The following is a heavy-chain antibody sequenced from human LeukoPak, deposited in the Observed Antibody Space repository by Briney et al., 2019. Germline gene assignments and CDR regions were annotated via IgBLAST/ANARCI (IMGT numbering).Heavy chain of an antibody. CDR3: ARDGELGSPADAFDI. V-gene: IGHV3-7*01. CDR2: IKQDGSET. D-gene: IGHD1-26*01. J-gene: IGHJ3*02. Sequence: GGSLRLSCAASGFTFRSYWMTWVRQYPGKGLEWMANIKQDGSETYYADSVKGRFTISRDNAKRSLYLQMNSLRAEDTAVYYCARDGELGSPADAFDIWGQGTMVTVSS. CDR1: GFTFRSYW.